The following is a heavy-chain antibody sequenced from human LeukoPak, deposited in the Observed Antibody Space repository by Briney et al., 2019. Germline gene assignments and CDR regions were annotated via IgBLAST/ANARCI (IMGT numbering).Heavy chain of an antibody. CDR2: TYYRSKWYN. V-gene: IGHV6-1*01. CDR3: ARHRQAGTSHAIDS. J-gene: IGHJ4*02. CDR1: GDSVSSKSAS. Sequence: SQTLSLTCAISGDSVSSKSASWNWIRQSPSTGLKTLRRTYYRSKWYNEYAVSEKGRITINPDTSKNQFSLQLNSVTHEATAVYYCARHRQAGTSHAIDSWGQGILVTVSS. D-gene: IGHD1-7*01.